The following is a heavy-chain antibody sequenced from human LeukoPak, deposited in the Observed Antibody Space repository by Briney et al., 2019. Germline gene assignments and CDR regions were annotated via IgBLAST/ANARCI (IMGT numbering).Heavy chain of an antibody. CDR1: GYTFTDYY. J-gene: IGHJ4*02. Sequence: ASVKVSCKTSGYTFTDYYVHWVRQAPGQGLEWMGWINLNSGGTNYAQKFQGRVTMTRDTSISTAYMELSRLRSDDTAIYFCARDSATGLHDYWGQGTLVTISS. CDR3: ARDSATGLHDY. D-gene: IGHD2-15*01. CDR2: INLNSGGT. V-gene: IGHV1-2*02.